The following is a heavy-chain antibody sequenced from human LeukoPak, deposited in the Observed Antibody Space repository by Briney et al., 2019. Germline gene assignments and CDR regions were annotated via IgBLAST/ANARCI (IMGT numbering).Heavy chain of an antibody. J-gene: IGHJ4*02. CDR1: GFTFSSYA. Sequence: GGSLRLSCVASGFTFSSYAMNWVRQAPGKGLQWVSAISGSGSSTYYADSVKGRFTISRDNSKNTLYLQMNSLRAEDTAVYYCAKPARTDYADYWGQGTLVTVSS. CDR3: AKPARTDYADY. D-gene: IGHD1-14*01. V-gene: IGHV3-23*01. CDR2: ISGSGSST.